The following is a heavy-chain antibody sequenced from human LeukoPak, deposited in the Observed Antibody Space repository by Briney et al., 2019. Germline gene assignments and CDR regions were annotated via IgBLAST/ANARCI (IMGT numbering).Heavy chain of an antibody. CDR3: ARRPSPPDAFDI. Sequence: SETLSLTCAVYGVSFSGYYWSWIRQPPGKGLEWIGEINHSGSTNYNPSLKSRVTISGDTSENQFSLKVRSVTAADTAVYYCARRPSPPDAFDIWGQGTMVTVSS. CDR2: INHSGST. J-gene: IGHJ3*02. CDR1: GVSFSGYY. V-gene: IGHV4-34*01.